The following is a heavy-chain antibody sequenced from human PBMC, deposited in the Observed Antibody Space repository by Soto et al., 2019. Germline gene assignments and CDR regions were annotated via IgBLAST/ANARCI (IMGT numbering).Heavy chain of an antibody. Sequence: GGSLRLSCAASGFTFSSYAMHWVRQAPGKGLEWVAVISYDGSNKYYADSVKGRFTISRDNSKNTLYLQMNSLRAEDTAVYYCARNRPRYSSGLYYFDYWGQGTLVTVSS. CDR3: ARNRPRYSSGLYYFDY. CDR2: ISYDGSNK. D-gene: IGHD6-19*01. CDR1: GFTFSSYA. J-gene: IGHJ4*02. V-gene: IGHV3-30-3*01.